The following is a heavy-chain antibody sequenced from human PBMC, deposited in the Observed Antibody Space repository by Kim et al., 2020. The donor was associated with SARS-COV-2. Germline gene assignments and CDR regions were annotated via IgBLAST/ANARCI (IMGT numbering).Heavy chain of an antibody. CDR3: ATEEGGRGTAMVLYYFYYGMDV. V-gene: IGHV1-69*13. D-gene: IGHD5-18*01. CDR1: GGTFSSYA. CDR2: IIPIFGTA. J-gene: IGHJ6*02. Sequence: SVKVSCKASGGTFSSYAISWVRQAPGQGLEWMGGIIPIFGTANYAQKFQGRVTITADESTSTAYMELSSLRSEDTAVYYCATEEGGRGTAMVLYYFYYGMDVWGQGTTVTVSS.